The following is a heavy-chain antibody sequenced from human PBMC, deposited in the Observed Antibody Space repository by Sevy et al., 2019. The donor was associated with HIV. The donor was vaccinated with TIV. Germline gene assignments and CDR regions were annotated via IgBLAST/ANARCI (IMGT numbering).Heavy chain of an antibody. CDR1: GGSITSLY. J-gene: IGHJ4*02. CDR3: AGENAWGRGYS. V-gene: IGHV4-59*08. CDR2: IYYNGHI. D-gene: IGHD1-26*01. Sequence: SETLSLTCTVSGGSITSLYWNWIPQPPGKGLEWIANIYYNGHINYNPSLKSRFTLSLDTSKNQFSLGLSSVTAADTAMYYCAGENAWGRGYSWGQGTLVTVSS.